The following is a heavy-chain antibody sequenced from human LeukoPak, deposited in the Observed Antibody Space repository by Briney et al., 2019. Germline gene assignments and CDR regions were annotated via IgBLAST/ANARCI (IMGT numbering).Heavy chain of an antibody. CDR2: IRYDGSNK. D-gene: IGHD3-10*01. CDR3: AKDPLYYGSGSYYFDY. V-gene: IGHV3-30*02. Sequence: GGSLRLSCAASGFTLSSSGMHGGRQAPGKGLEWVAFIRYDGSNKYYADSVKGRFTISRDNSKNTLYLQMNSLRAEDTAVYYCAKDPLYYGSGSYYFDYWGQGTLVTVSS. CDR1: GFTLSSSG. J-gene: IGHJ4*02.